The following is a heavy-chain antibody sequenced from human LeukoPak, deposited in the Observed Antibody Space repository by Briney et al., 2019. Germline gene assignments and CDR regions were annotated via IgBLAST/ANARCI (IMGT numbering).Heavy chain of an antibody. CDR2: IVHSGNT. Sequence: SETLSLTCAVYGGSFSGYYWSWIRQPPGKGLEWIGEIVHSGNTKHNPSLKSRVTISVDTSKNQFSLKLSSVTAADTAVYYCASSSSWYLFFDYWGQGTLVTVSS. D-gene: IGHD6-13*01. V-gene: IGHV4-34*12. J-gene: IGHJ4*02. CDR3: ASSSSWYLFFDY. CDR1: GGSFSGYY.